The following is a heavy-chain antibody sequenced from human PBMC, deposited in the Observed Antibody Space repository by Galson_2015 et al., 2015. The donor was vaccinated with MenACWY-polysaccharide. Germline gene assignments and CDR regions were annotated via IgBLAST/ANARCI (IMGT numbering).Heavy chain of an antibody. CDR1: GDSVSRNSAA. Sequence: CAISGDSVSRNSAAWNWIRQSPSRGLEWLGRTYYRSKWCNDYTVSVKSRITFNPDTSKNQFSLQLSSVTPEDTAVYYCASHLIMILFGGVILILYYYRMDVWGQGTTVTVSS. V-gene: IGHV6-1*01. J-gene: IGHJ6*02. D-gene: IGHD3-16*01. CDR2: TYYRSKWCN. CDR3: ASHLIMILFGGVILILYYYRMDV.